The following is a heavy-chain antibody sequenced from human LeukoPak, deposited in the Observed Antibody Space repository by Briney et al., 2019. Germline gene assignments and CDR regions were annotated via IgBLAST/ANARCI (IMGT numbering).Heavy chain of an antibody. Sequence: GGSLRLSCEASGFTFNTYSMNWVRQAPGKGLEWVSYISSSSSTIYYADSVKGRFTISRDNAKNSLYLQMNSLRAEDTAVYYCASTLRSYGYEDYWGQGTLVTVSS. CDR3: ASTLRSYGYEDY. CDR1: GFTFNTYS. J-gene: IGHJ4*02. CDR2: ISSSSSTI. D-gene: IGHD5-18*01. V-gene: IGHV3-48*01.